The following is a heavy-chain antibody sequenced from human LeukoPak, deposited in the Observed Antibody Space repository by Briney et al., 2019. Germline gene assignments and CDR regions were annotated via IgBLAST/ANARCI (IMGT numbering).Heavy chain of an antibody. Sequence: PGRSLRLSCAASGFTFSSYGMHWVRQAPGKGLEWVSSITSSSSYIYYADSVKGRFTISRDNANNSLYLQMNSLRAEDTAVYYCARDLGLATRYAFDIWGQGTMVTVSS. V-gene: IGHV3-21*01. J-gene: IGHJ3*02. D-gene: IGHD5-12*01. CDR1: GFTFSSYG. CDR2: ITSSSSYI. CDR3: ARDLGLATRYAFDI.